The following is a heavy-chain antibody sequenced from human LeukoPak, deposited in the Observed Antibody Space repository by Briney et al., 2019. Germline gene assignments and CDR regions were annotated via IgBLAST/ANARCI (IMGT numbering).Heavy chain of an antibody. CDR1: GFTFSSYG. Sequence: RSLRLSCAASGFTFSSYGMHWVRQAPGKGLEWVAVIWYDGSNKYYADSVKGRFTISRDNSKNTLYLQMNSLRAEDTAVYYCARASSSWYNYFDYWGQGTLVTVSS. V-gene: IGHV3-33*01. CDR2: IWYDGSNK. CDR3: ARASSSWYNYFDY. D-gene: IGHD6-13*01. J-gene: IGHJ4*02.